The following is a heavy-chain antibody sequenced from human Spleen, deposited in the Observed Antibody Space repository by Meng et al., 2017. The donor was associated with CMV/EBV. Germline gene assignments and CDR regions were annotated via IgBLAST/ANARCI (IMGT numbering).Heavy chain of an antibody. Sequence: GESLKISCAASGFTFSSYAMSWVRQAPGKGLEWVSAISGSGGSTYYADSVKGRFTISRDNSKNTLYLQMNSLRAEDTAVYYCANPPFGVLYRDYWGQGTLVTVSS. CDR3: ANPPFGVLYRDY. D-gene: IGHD3-3*01. V-gene: IGHV3-23*01. CDR1: GFTFSSYA. J-gene: IGHJ4*02. CDR2: ISGSGGST.